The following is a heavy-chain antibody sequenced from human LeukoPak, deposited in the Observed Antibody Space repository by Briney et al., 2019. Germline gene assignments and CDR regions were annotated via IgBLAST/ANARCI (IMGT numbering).Heavy chain of an antibody. V-gene: IGHV1-18*01. CDR1: GYTFISYG. D-gene: IGHD6-19*01. CDR3: ASAGYSSGWYAYDY. Sequence: ASVKVSCKASGYTFISYGISWVRQAPGQGLEWMGWISAYNGNTNYAQKLQGRVTMTTDTSTSTAYMELRSLRSDDTAVYYCASAGYSSGWYAYDYWGQGTLVTVSS. CDR2: ISAYNGNT. J-gene: IGHJ4*02.